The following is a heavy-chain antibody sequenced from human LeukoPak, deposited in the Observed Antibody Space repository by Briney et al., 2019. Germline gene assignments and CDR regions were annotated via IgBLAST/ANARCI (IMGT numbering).Heavy chain of an antibody. CDR3: AREERSSSWYAGAYYYGMDV. D-gene: IGHD6-13*01. J-gene: IGHJ6*02. V-gene: IGHV1-8*01. Sequence: GASVKVSCKASGYTFTRYGITWVRQATGQGLEWMGWMNPNSGNTGYAQKFQGRVTMTRNTSISTAYMELSSLRSEDTAVYYCAREERSSSWYAGAYYYGMDVWGQGTTVTVSS. CDR1: GYTFTRYG. CDR2: MNPNSGNT.